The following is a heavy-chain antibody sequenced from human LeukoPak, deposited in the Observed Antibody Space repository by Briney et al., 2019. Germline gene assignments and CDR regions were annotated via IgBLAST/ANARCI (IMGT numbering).Heavy chain of an antibody. CDR3: ARGSIATRPTFFEY. CDR2: ISSTGTYI. D-gene: IGHD6-6*01. CDR1: GCTFSSHN. Sequence: PGGSLRLSCAASGCTFSSHNINWVRQAPGKGLEWVSSISSTGTYIYYADSVKGRFTISRDNAKNSLYLQMDSPRDEDTAVYYCARGSIATRPTFFEYWGQGTLVTVSS. J-gene: IGHJ4*02. V-gene: IGHV3-21*01.